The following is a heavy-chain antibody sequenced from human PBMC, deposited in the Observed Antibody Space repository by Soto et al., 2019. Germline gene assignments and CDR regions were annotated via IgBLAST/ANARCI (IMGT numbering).Heavy chain of an antibody. Sequence: RGESLEISCQVSGYTFTIYWIGWVRQMPGKGLEWMGIIYPSDSDTRYSPSFQGQVTISADQSINTAYLQWDSLKASETAIYYCARPANTVADHFDLWGQGTPVTVSS. CDR2: IYPSDSDT. J-gene: IGHJ4*02. CDR1: GYTFTIYW. D-gene: IGHD4-17*01. CDR3: ARPANTVADHFDL. V-gene: IGHV5-51*01.